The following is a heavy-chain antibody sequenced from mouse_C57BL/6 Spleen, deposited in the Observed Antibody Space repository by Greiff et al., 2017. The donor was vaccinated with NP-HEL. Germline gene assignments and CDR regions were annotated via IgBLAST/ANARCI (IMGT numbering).Heavy chain of an antibody. CDR2: ISSGGDYI. CDR1: GFTFSSYA. CDR3: TRYLYDYDRGAMDY. J-gene: IGHJ4*01. V-gene: IGHV5-9-1*02. Sequence: EVNVVESGEGLVKPGGSLKLSCAASGFTFSSYAMSWVRQTPEKRLEWVACISSGGDYIYYADTVKGRFTISRDNARNTLYLQMSSLKSEDTAMYYCTRYLYDYDRGAMDYWGQGTSVTVSS. D-gene: IGHD2-4*01.